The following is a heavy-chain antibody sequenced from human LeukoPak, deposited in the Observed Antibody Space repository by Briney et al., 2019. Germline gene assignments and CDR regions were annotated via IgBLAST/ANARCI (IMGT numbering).Heavy chain of an antibody. CDR1: GFTFSSYG. J-gene: IGHJ3*02. Sequence: GGSLRLSCAASGFTFSSYGMHWVRQAPGKGLEWVAVISYDGSNKYYADSVKGRFTISRDNSKNTLYLQMNSLRAEDTAVYYCAKPQGGEQQVCWAFDIWGQGTMVTVSS. CDR2: ISYDGSNK. D-gene: IGHD6-13*01. V-gene: IGHV3-30*18. CDR3: AKPQGGEQQVCWAFDI.